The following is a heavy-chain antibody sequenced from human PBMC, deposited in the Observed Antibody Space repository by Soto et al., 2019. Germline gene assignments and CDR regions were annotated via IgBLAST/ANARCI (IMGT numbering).Heavy chain of an antibody. CDR1: GFAFSDYD. D-gene: IGHD5-18*01. J-gene: IGHJ6*02. Sequence: GGSLRLSCAASGFAFSDYDMSWVRQAPGTGLEWVSAISGNGGSTYYADSVKGRFTISRDNSKNTLYLQMNNLRAEDTAVYYCANRDTSMVTRYYYGMDVWGQGTTVTVSS. CDR2: ISGNGGST. V-gene: IGHV3-23*01. CDR3: ANRDTSMVTRYYYGMDV.